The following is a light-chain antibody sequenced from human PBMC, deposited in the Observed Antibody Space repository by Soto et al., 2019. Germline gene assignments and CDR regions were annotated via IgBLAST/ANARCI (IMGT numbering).Light chain of an antibody. CDR3: SSYTSSSTLGGV. CDR2: DVS. V-gene: IGLV2-14*03. CDR1: SSDVGGYKY. J-gene: IGLJ2*01. Sequence: QSALTQPASVSGSPGRSITISCTGTSSDVGGYKYVSWYQLHPGKAPKLMIYDVSNRPSGVSNRFSGSKSGNTASLTISGLQAEDEADYYCSSYTSSSTLGGVFGGGTKLTVL.